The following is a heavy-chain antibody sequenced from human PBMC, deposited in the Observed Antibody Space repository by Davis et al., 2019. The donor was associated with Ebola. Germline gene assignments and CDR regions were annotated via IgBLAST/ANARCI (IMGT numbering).Heavy chain of an antibody. CDR3: ARGFGVAGITWFDP. V-gene: IGHV4-39*07. D-gene: IGHD3-3*01. CDR1: AGSISTSSYY. J-gene: IGHJ5*02. CDR2: IYHSGST. Sequence: MPSETLSLTCTVSAGSISTSSYYWGWIRQPPGKGLEWIGEIYHSGSTNYNPSLKSRVTISVDKSKNQFSLKLSSVTAADTAVYYCARGFGVAGITWFDPWGQGTLVTVSS.